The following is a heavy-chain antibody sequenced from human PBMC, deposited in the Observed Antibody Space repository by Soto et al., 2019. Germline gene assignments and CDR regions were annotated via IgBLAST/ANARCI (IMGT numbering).Heavy chain of an antibody. CDR1: GFTFSSYA. V-gene: IGHV3-23*01. CDR3: AKDFTSGNSINYYYGMDV. Sequence: TGGSLRLSCAASGFTFSSYAMSWVRQAPGKGLEWVSAISGSGGSTYYADSVKGRFTISRDNSKNTLYLQMNSLRAEDTAVYYCAKDFTSGNSINYYYGMDVWGQGTTVTVSS. J-gene: IGHJ6*02. D-gene: IGHD2-8*01. CDR2: ISGSGGST.